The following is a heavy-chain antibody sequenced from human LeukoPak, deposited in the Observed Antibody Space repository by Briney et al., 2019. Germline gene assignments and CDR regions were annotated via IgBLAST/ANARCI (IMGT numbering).Heavy chain of an antibody. J-gene: IGHJ4*02. CDR2: IYYSGST. V-gene: IGHV4-59*01. CDR1: GGSISSYY. D-gene: IGHD5-18*01. CDR3: ARGAAGYSYG. Sequence: SETLSPACTVSGGSISSYYWSWIRQPPGKGLEWIGHIYYSGSTNYNPSLKSRVTISIDTSKNQFSLRLSSVTAADTAVYYCARGAAGYSYGWGQGTLVTVSS.